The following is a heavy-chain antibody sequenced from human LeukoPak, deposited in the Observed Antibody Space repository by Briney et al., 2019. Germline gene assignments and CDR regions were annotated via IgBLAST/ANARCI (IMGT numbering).Heavy chain of an antibody. CDR2: INHSGST. V-gene: IGHV4-34*01. CDR3: VRDPRGRYEDWYDA. CDR1: GGSFSGYY. D-gene: IGHD1-26*01. J-gene: IGHJ5*02. Sequence: SETLSLTCAVYGGSFSGYYWIWLRHPPGKGLEGIGEINHSGSTNYNPSLKSRVAMSVDPSKSQFSLRVNSVTAADTGIYYCVRDPRGRYEDWYDAWGQGTLVTVSS.